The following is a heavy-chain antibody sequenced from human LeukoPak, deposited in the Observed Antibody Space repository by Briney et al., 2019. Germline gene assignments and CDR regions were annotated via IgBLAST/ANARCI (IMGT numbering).Heavy chain of an antibody. D-gene: IGHD5-24*01. V-gene: IGHV6-1*01. CDR2: TYYRSKWSN. J-gene: IGHJ4*02. CDR1: GDSFSSNSAH. CDR3: TRELEVDTIYTYLYY. Sequence: SQTLSLTCAISGDSFSSNSAHWNWIRQSPSRGLEWLGRTYYRSKWSNDYAVSVKSRITINPDTSKNQCSLQLNSVTTEQCAVDSCTRELEVDTIYTYLYYWGQGTLVTVSS.